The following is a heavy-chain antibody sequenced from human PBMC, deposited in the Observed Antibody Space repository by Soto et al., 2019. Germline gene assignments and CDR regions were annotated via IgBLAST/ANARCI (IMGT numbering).Heavy chain of an antibody. J-gene: IGHJ5*01. D-gene: IGHD1-1*01. CDR3: ARGWGMDSLAPNNNRSDT. Sequence: QVQLVQSGDEVKNPGASVKVSCKPSGYTFTDYHIHWVRQAPGQGLEFMGWIHANNRGAGSAQQLQARLTVTRETSISTGSLEVSNLRSDDTAVYLCARGWGMDSLAPNNNRSDTGGHGTRVTVDS. CDR2: IHANNRGA. CDR1: GYTFTDYH. V-gene: IGHV1-2*02.